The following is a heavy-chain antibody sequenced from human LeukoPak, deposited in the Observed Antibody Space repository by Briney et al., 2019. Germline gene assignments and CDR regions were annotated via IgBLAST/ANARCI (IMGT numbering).Heavy chain of an antibody. CDR2: ISSSSVTI. D-gene: IGHD3-22*01. Sequence: GGSLRLSCAASGFTFSSYSMNWVRQAPGKGLEWVSYISSSSVTIFYADSVKGRFTISRDNAKNTPYLQMNSLRAEDTAVYYCARGPTYYYDSSGYYPPGYWGQGTLVTVSS. V-gene: IGHV3-48*01. CDR1: GFTFSSYS. CDR3: ARGPTYYYDSSGYYPPGY. J-gene: IGHJ4*02.